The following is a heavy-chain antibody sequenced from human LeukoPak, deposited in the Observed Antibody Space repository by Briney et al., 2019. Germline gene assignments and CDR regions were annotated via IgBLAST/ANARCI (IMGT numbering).Heavy chain of an antibody. CDR2: IYHRGST. J-gene: IGHJ4*02. CDR3: ARSISDSSAYSALVY. D-gene: IGHD3-22*01. Sequence: PSETLSLTCAVSGYSISSSYCWGWIRQPPGKGLEWIGTIYHRGSTYYNPSLRSRVTISVDTSKNQFSLKLSSVTAADTALYYCARSISDSSAYSALVYWGQGSLVTVSS. V-gene: IGHV4-38-2*01. CDR1: GYSISSSYC.